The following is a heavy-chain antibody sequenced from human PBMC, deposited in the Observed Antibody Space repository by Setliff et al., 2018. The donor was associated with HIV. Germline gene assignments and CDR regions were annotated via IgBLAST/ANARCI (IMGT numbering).Heavy chain of an antibody. J-gene: IGHJ5*01. CDR2: IYYDGRT. Sequence: SETLSLTCTVSGGSIRTGAYCWGWIRQPPGKGLEWIGSIYYDGRTFYKPSLKSRLTISVDTSKNQFSLSLNSVTAADTAVYFCARGGAVSADFDSWGQGTLVTVSS. V-gene: IGHV4-39*07. CDR3: ARGGAVSADFDS. CDR1: GGSIRTGAYC. D-gene: IGHD3-16*01.